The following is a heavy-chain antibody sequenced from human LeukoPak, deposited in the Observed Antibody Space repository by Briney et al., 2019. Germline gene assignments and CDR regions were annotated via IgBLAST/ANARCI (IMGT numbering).Heavy chain of an antibody. J-gene: IGHJ4*02. Sequence: ASVKVSCKASGYTFTGHYMHWVRQAPGQGLEWMGWINPNSDYTFYAQKFQGRVTLTRDTSINTVYMEPTTLTSDDTALYYCAVAPGDYWGQGTLVSVSA. CDR1: GYTFTGHY. D-gene: IGHD2-21*01. V-gene: IGHV1-2*02. CDR3: AVAPGDY. CDR2: INPNSDYT.